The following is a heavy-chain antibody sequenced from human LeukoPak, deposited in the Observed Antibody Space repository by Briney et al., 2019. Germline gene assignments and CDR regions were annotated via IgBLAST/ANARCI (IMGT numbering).Heavy chain of an antibody. D-gene: IGHD3-3*01. V-gene: IGHV4-38-2*01. CDR1: GYSITNGYY. CDR3: ARQHDSYYYYSVDV. Sequence: KPSETLSLTCDVSGYSITNGYYWVWLRQPPGKGLEWIGSLYHSDSIYYNPSLKSRVTMSVDTSKNQFSLRLSFVTAADPAVYYGARQHDSYYYYSVDVWGKGTTVTVSS. CDR2: LYHSDSI. J-gene: IGHJ6*03.